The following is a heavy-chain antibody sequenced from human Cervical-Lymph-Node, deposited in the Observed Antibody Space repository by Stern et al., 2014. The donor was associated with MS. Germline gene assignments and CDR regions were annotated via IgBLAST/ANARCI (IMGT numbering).Heavy chain of an antibody. V-gene: IGHV4-31*03. CDR2: IYYSGTT. CDR3: ATGSGYSYGPLDAFDI. Sequence: QVQLQESGPGLVKPSQTLSLTCTVSGGSISSGGYYWTWIRQHPGKGLEWIGYIYYSGTTYYNPSLKSRVSGSVDTSKNQFSLNLTSVTAADTAVYYCATGSGYSYGPLDAFDIWGQGTMVTVSA. D-gene: IGHD5-18*01. J-gene: IGHJ3*02. CDR1: GGSISSGGYY.